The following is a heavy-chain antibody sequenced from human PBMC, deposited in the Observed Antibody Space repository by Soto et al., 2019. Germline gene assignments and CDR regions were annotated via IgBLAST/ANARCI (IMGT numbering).Heavy chain of an antibody. V-gene: IGHV3-30-3*01. CDR1: GFTFSSYA. CDR2: ISYDGSNK. CDR3: ARVPSSSGRAHFDY. D-gene: IGHD2-15*01. Sequence: QVQLVESGGGVVQPGRSLRLSCAASGFTFSSYAMHWVRQAPGKGLEWVAVISYDGSNKYYADSVKGRLTISRDNSMNTLYLQMNSLRAEDTAVYYCARVPSSSGRAHFDYWGQGTLVTVSS. J-gene: IGHJ4*02.